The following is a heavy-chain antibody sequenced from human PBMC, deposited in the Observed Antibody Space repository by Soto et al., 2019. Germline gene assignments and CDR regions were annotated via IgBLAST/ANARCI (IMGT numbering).Heavy chain of an antibody. V-gene: IGHV4-34*01. CDR3: ARGWGRIFDY. CDR2: INHSGST. D-gene: IGHD7-27*01. CDR1: GGSFSGYY. Sequence: QVQLQQWGAGLLKPSETLSLTCAVYGGSFSGYYWNWIRQPPGKGLEWIGEINHSGSTNYTPSLKXRVTLSVDTSKNQSSLKLSSVPAADTAVYYCARGWGRIFDYWGQGTLVTVSS. J-gene: IGHJ4*02.